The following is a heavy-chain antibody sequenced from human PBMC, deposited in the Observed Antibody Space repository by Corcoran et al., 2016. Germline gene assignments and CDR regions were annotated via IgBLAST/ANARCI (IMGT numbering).Heavy chain of an antibody. CDR3: ARRGSGRYFDL. CDR1: GFTFSDYY. J-gene: IGHJ2*01. V-gene: IGHV3-11*01. Sequence: QVQLVESGGDLVKPGGSLRLSCAASGFTFSDYYMSWIRQAPGKGLEWVSHISPSGDTLYYANSVKGRFTSSRDNAKNSFYLQMNSLRAEDTAVFYCARRGSGRYFDLWGRGTLVTVSS. CDR2: ISPSGDTL.